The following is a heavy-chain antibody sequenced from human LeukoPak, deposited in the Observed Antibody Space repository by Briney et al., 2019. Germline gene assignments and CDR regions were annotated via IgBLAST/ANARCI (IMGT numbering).Heavy chain of an antibody. CDR1: GYTFTGYY. V-gene: IGHV1-2*02. Sequence: ASVKVSCKASGYTFTGYYIHWVRQAPGQGFEWMGWINPNSGNTNYAQKLQGRVTMTRDTAISTAPKELSRLRSDETAVYYCARANPLYCSSTTCLFDYWGQGTLLTVPS. J-gene: IGHJ4*02. CDR3: ARANPLYCSSTTCLFDY. CDR2: INPNSGNT. D-gene: IGHD2-2*01.